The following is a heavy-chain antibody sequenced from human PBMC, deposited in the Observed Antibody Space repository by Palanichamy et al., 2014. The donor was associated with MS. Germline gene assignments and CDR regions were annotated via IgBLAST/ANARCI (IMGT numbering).Heavy chain of an antibody. D-gene: IGHD2-2*01. CDR2: TYYRSKWYR. J-gene: IGHJ4*02. CDR3: ARNYAPSFDF. V-gene: IGHV6-1*01. CDR1: GDSVSGSNSA. Sequence: QVQLQQSGPGLLKPSQTLSLTCGISGDSVSGSNSAWSWIRQSPSGGLEWLGRTYYRSKWYRDYAVSVRSRITINPDTSKNQFSLQLNSVTPEDTAVYYCARNYAPSFDFWGQGTPVTVSS.